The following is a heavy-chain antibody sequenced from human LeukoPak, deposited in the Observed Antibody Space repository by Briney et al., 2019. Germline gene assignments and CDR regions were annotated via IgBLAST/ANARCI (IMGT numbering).Heavy chain of an antibody. Sequence: PSETLSLTCAVSGGSISSSNWWSWVRQPPGKGLEWIGEIYHSGSTNYNPSLKSRVTISVDKSKNQFSLKLSSVTAADTAVYYCARGPPYIVVVTAIGFFDYWGQGTLVTVSS. CDR1: GGSISSSNW. CDR3: ARGPPYIVVVTAIGFFDY. V-gene: IGHV4-4*02. CDR2: IYHSGST. J-gene: IGHJ4*02. D-gene: IGHD2-21*02.